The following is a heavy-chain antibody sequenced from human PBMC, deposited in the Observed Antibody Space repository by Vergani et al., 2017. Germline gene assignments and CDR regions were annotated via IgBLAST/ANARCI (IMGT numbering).Heavy chain of an antibody. CDR1: GGTFSSYA. Sequence: QVQLVQSGAEVKKPGSSVKVSCKASGGTFSSYAISWVRQAPGQGLEWMGGIIPIFGTANYAQKFQGRVTITADESTSTAYMELSSLRSEDTAVYYCASLYGSGSYRYYYGMDVWGQGTTVTVSS. CDR2: IIPIFGTA. D-gene: IGHD3-10*01. V-gene: IGHV1-69*12. CDR3: ASLYGSGSYRYYYGMDV. J-gene: IGHJ6*02.